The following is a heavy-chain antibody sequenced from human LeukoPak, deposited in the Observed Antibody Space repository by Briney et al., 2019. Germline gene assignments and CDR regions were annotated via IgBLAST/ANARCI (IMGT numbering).Heavy chain of an antibody. D-gene: IGHD2/OR15-2a*01. CDR3: AKGTTLMDY. CDR1: GFTFSSYG. CDR2: ISYDGSNK. J-gene: IGHJ4*02. Sequence: SLRLPCAASGFTFSSYGMHWVRQAPGKGLEWVAVISYDGSNKYYADSVKGRFTISRDNSKNTLYLQMNSLRADDTAVYYCAKGTTLMDYWGQGTLVTVSS. V-gene: IGHV3-30*18.